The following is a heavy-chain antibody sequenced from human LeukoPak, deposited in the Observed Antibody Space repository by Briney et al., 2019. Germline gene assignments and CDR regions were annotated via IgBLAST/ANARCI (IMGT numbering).Heavy chain of an antibody. J-gene: IGHJ4*02. V-gene: IGHV4-30-2*01. CDR1: GGSISRGDYS. Sequence: SETLSLTCAVSGGSISRGDYSWSWIRHPPGKGLERIGYIYQSGSTYYNPSLKSRVTISVDRSKNQFSLKLSSVTAADTAFYYCARGGGSGSYYEYYFDYWGQGTLVTVSS. CDR3: ARGGGSGSYYEYYFDY. D-gene: IGHD3-10*01. CDR2: IYQSGST.